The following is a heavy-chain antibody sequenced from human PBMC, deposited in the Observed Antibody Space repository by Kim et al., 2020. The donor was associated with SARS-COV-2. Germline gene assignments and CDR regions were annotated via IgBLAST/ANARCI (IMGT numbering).Heavy chain of an antibody. J-gene: IGHJ6*02. CDR3: ARGGGDYGYYGMDV. V-gene: IGHV4-34*01. CDR1: GGSFSGYY. Sequence: SETLSLTCAVYGGSFSGYYWSWIRQPPGKGLEWIGEINHSGSTNYNPSLKSRVTISVDTSKNQFSLKLSSVTAADTAVYYCARGGGDYGYYGMDVWGQGTTVTVSS. CDR2: INHSGST. D-gene: IGHD4-17*01.